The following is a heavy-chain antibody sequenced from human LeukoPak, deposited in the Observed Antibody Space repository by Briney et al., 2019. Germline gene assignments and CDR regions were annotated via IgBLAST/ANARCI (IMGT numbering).Heavy chain of an antibody. CDR1: GFTFSDYY. D-gene: IGHD4-17*01. CDR3: ARDRQSTYGSDY. CDR2: ISSSSGYT. J-gene: IGHJ4*02. Sequence: GGSLRLSCAASGFTFSDYYMSWIRQAPGKGLEWVSYISSSSGYTNYADSVKGRFTISRDNAKNSLYLQMNSLRAEDTAVYYCARDRQSTYGSDYWAREPWSPSPQ. V-gene: IGHV3-11*06.